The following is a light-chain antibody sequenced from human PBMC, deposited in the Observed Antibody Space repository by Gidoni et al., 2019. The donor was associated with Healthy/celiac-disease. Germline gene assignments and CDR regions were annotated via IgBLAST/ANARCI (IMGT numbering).Light chain of an antibody. CDR3: QHYGNSLFT. J-gene: IGKJ3*01. CDR2: GAS. Sequence: EIVLTQSSSTLSLSPGERATLTCRASQSVSSSYVAWYQKKPGQTPRLLIYGASSRATVIPDRCSGSGSGTDFTLTISRLDPEYFAVYYCQHYGNSLFTFGPGTKVDIK. V-gene: IGKV3-20*01. CDR1: QSVSSSY.